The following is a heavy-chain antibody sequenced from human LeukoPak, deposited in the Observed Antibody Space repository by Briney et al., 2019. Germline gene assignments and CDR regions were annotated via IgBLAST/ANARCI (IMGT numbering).Heavy chain of an antibody. Sequence: KTSETLSLTCAVYGGSFSGYYWSWIRQPPGKGLEWIGEINHSGSTNYNPSLKSRVTISVDTSKNQFSLKLNSVTAADTAVYYCARLKCSSTSCFYYYYMDVWGKGTTVTISS. J-gene: IGHJ6*03. D-gene: IGHD2-2*01. V-gene: IGHV4-34*01. CDR1: GGSFSGYY. CDR3: ARLKCSSTSCFYYYYMDV. CDR2: INHSGST.